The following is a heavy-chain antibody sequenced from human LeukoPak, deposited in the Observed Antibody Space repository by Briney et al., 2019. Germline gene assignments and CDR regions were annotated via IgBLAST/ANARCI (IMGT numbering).Heavy chain of an antibody. V-gene: IGHV4-59*01. CDR1: GGSISSYY. Sequence: SETLSLTCTVSGGSISSYYWSWIRQPPGKGLEWIGYIYYSGSTNYNPSLKSRVTISVDTSKNQFSLKLSSVTAADTAVYYFARANSYYYYMDVWGKGTTVTVSS. D-gene: IGHD4/OR15-4a*01. CDR2: IYYSGST. J-gene: IGHJ6*03. CDR3: ARANSYYYYMDV.